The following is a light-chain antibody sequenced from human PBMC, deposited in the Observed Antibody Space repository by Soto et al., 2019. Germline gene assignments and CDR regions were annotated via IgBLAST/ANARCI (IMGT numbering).Light chain of an antibody. CDR1: SSDVGSYNL. CDR2: EGS. CDR3: CASAGSSTVV. Sequence: QYALTQPASVSGSPGQSITISCTGTSSDVGSYNLVSWYQQHPGKAPKLMIYEGSKRPSGVSNRFSGSKSGNTASLTSSGLHTEDEADYFGCASAGSSTVVFGGGTKLTVL. J-gene: IGLJ2*01. V-gene: IGLV2-23*01.